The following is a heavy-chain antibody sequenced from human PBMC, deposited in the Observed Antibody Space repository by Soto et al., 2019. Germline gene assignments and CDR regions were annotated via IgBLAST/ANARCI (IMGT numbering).Heavy chain of an antibody. D-gene: IGHD2-2*01. CDR3: ATVVLPAAMSRKSFDY. Sequence: GGSLRLSCAASGFTFSSNALSWVRQVPGKGPEWVSAISGSGNGAYYADSVKGRFTISRDNSKDTLFLQMNILRAEDTAVYYCATVVLPAAMSRKSFDYWGQGTLVTVSS. J-gene: IGHJ4*02. V-gene: IGHV3-23*01. CDR1: GFTFSSNA. CDR2: ISGSGNGA.